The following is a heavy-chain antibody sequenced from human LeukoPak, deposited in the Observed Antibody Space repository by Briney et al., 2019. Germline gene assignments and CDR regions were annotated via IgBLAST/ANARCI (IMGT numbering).Heavy chain of an antibody. V-gene: IGHV4-31*03. CDR3: ARAPNSKYFDF. D-gene: IGHD1-1*01. J-gene: IGHJ4*02. Sequence: SETLSLTCTVSGGSIIRDGFYWSWIRQQPGKGLEWIGNIYYSGTTSYNPSLGSRFTISIDTSKNEFSLTLNSVTAADTAIYFCARAPNSKYFDFWGQGTLVTVSS. CDR2: IYYSGTT. CDR1: GGSIIRDGFY.